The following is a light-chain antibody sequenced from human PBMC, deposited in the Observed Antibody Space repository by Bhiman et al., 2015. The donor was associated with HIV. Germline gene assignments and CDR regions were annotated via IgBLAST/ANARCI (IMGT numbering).Light chain of an antibody. Sequence: QSVLTQPPSASGTPGQRVTISCSGSSSNIGTNTVNWYQQLPGTAPKLLIYRNNQRPSGVPDRFSGSKSDNTASLTISGLQAEDEADYYCSSYTTSSTYVFGTGTKVTVL. CDR3: SSYTTSSTYV. CDR2: RNN. J-gene: IGLJ1*01. CDR1: SSNIGTNT. V-gene: IGLV1-44*01.